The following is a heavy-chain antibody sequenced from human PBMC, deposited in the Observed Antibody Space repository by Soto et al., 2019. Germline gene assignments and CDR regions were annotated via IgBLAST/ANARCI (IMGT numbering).Heavy chain of an antibody. V-gene: IGHV3-30*18. CDR2: ISYDGSNK. CDR1: GFTFSSYG. Sequence: QVQLVESGGGVVQPGRSLRLSCAASGFTFSSYGMHWVRQAPGKGLEWVAVISYDGSNKYYADSVKGRFTISRDNSKNTLYLQMNSMRAEDTAVYYCAKGGNGVVYYWGQGTLVTVSS. D-gene: IGHD1-1*01. CDR3: AKGGNGVVYY. J-gene: IGHJ4*02.